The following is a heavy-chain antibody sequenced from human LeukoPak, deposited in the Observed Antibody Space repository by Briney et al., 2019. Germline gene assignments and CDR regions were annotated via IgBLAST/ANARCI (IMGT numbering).Heavy chain of an antibody. V-gene: IGHV3-48*04. CDR3: AREKWAAAGHPDDY. J-gene: IGHJ4*02. D-gene: IGHD6-13*01. Sequence: GGSLRLSCAASGFTFSSYSMNWVRQAPGQGLEWVSYISSSSSTIYYADSVKGRFTISRDNAKNSLYLQMNSLRADDTAVYYCAREKWAAAGHPDDYWGEGTLVTVSS. CDR1: GFTFSSYS. CDR2: ISSSSSTI.